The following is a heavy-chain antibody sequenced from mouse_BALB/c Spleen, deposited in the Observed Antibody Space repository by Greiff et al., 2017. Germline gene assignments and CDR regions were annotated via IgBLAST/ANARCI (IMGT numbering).Heavy chain of an antibody. Sequence: EVKLVESGGGLVQPGGSLRLSCATSGFTFTDYYMSWVRQPPGKALEWLGFIRNKANGYTTEYSASVKGRFTISRDNSQSILYLQMNTLRAEDSSTYYCARGDYYRYGGFAYWGQGTLVTVSA. D-gene: IGHD2-14*01. CDR1: GFTFTDYY. V-gene: IGHV7-3*02. J-gene: IGHJ3*01. CDR3: ARGDYYRYGGFAY. CDR2: IRNKANGYTT.